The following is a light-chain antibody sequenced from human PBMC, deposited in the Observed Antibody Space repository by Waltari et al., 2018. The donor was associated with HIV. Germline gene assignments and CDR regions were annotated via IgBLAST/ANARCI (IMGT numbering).Light chain of an antibody. CDR3: QHRSDWPRT. Sequence: EIVLTQSPATLSLSPGERATLSCRASQSVNYYLGWYQQEPGQAPRLLIYDASNRAPGIPARFSGSGSGTNFTLTISSLEPEDFAVYDCQHRSDWPRTFGQGTKVDI. J-gene: IGKJ1*01. V-gene: IGKV3-11*01. CDR2: DAS. CDR1: QSVNYY.